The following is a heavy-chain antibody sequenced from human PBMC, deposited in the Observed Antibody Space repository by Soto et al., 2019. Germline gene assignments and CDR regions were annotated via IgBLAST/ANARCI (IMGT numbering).Heavy chain of an antibody. D-gene: IGHD2-2*01. CDR1: GGSISDNTYW. J-gene: IGHJ5*02. V-gene: IGHV4-39*01. Sequence: QLQLQESGPGVVKPSETLSLTCTVSGGSISDNTYWWGWIRQPPGKGLDWFGSIYYSGNTYYNPSLKGPVTMSVDTSKNQLSLKLSSVTAADTAVYYCARLHCDSPNCVPLDPWGQGTLVTVSS. CDR3: ARLHCDSPNCVPLDP. CDR2: IYYSGNT.